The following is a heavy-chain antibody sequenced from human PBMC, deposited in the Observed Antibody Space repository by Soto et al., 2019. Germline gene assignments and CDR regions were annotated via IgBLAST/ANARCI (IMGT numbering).Heavy chain of an antibody. CDR2: IRYTGST. D-gene: IGHD4-17*01. J-gene: IGHJ4*02. V-gene: IGHV4-59*08. Sequence: QVQLQESGPGLVKPSETLSLTCTVSAGSVSGYYWSWIRQPPGKAPEWIGYIRYTGSTKYNPSLNHLVTISVDLSKSQFSLSLSSVTAVDTAVYYCTRHDGNYRNVLDYWGQGALVTVSS. CDR1: AGSVSGYY. CDR3: TRHDGNYRNVLDY.